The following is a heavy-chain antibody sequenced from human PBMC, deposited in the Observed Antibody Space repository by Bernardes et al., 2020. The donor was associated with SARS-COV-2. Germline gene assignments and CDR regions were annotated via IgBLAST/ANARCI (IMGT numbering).Heavy chain of an antibody. J-gene: IGHJ3*02. Sequence: GGSLRLSCAASGFTFSSYGMHWVRQPPDKGLEWVAIISSDGSNTHYADSVKGRFIISRDNSKNTLYLQMNSLRAEDTAVYYCAFSYDYGVFDIWGQGTKVTVSS. V-gene: IGHV3-30*19. CDR2: ISSDGSNT. CDR1: GFTFSSYG. D-gene: IGHD3-16*01. CDR3: AFSYDYGVFDI.